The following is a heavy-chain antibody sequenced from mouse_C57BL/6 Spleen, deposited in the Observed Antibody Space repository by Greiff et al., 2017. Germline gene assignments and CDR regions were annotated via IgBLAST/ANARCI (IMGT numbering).Heavy chain of an antibody. Sequence: QVQLQQSGAELVRPGASVTLSCKASGYTFTDYEMHWVKQTPVHGLEWIGAIDPETGGTAYNQKFKGKAILTADKSHITAYMELRSLTSEDSAVYYCTRWGYYGSSSYYFDYWGQGTTLTVSS. D-gene: IGHD1-1*01. CDR1: GYTFTDYE. CDR3: TRWGYYGSSSYYFDY. V-gene: IGHV1-15*01. J-gene: IGHJ2*01. CDR2: IDPETGGT.